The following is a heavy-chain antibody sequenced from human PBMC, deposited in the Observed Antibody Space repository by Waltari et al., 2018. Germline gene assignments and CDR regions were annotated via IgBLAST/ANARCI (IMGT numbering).Heavy chain of an antibody. CDR1: GYSISSGYY. Sequence: QVQLQESGPGLVKPSATLSLTCAVSGYSISSGYYWGWTRQPPGKGLEWIGSIYHSGSTYYNPSLKSRVTISVDTSKNQFSLKLSSVTAADTAVYYCARIWLAYNWFDPWGQGTLVTVSS. J-gene: IGHJ5*02. CDR2: IYHSGST. D-gene: IGHD3-10*01. CDR3: ARIWLAYNWFDP. V-gene: IGHV4-38-2*01.